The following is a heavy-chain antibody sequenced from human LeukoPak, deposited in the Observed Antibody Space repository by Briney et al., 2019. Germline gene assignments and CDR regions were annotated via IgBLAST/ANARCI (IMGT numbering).Heavy chain of an antibody. J-gene: IGHJ4*02. D-gene: IGHD5-24*01. CDR2: IYYSGST. Sequence: SETLSPTCTVSGGSISSGGYYWSWIRQHPGKGLEWIGYIYYSGSTKYNPSLKSRVTISVDTSKNQFSLELSSVTAADTAVYYCARVVDHGYSDYWGLGTLVTVSS. CDR3: ARVVDHGYSDY. CDR1: GGSISSGGYY. V-gene: IGHV4-61*08.